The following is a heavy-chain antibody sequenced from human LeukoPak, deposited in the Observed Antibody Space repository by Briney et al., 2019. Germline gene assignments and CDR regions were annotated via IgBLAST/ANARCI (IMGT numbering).Heavy chain of an antibody. V-gene: IGHV1-69*13. CDR2: IIPIFGAA. CDR1: GGTFSSYA. J-gene: IGHJ6*02. Sequence: SVKVSCKASGGTFSSYAISWVRQAPGQGVEWMGGIIPIFGAANYAQKFQGRVTITADESTSTAYMEPSSLRSEDTAVYYCASHPNPPWSRYPLYYYYYGMDVWGQGTTVTVSS. D-gene: IGHD3-3*01. CDR3: ASHPNPPWSRYPLYYYYYGMDV.